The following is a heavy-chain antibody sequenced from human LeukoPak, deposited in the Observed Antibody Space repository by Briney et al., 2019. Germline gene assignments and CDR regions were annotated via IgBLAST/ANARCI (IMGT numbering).Heavy chain of an antibody. CDR1: GGTFSSYA. D-gene: IGHD3-3*01. Sequence: SVKVSCKASGGTFSSYAISWVRQAPGQGLEWMGGIIPIFGTANYAQKFQGRVTITTDESTSTAYMELSSLRSEDTAVHYCARAASYYDFWSGYYDFDYWGQGTLVTVSS. CDR2: IIPIFGTA. CDR3: ARAASYYDFWSGYYDFDY. V-gene: IGHV1-69*05. J-gene: IGHJ4*02.